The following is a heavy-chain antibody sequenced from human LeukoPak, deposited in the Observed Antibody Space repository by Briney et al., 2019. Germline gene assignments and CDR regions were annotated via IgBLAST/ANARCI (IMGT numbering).Heavy chain of an antibody. Sequence: GASVKVSCKASGYTFTGYYMHWVRQAPGQGLEWMGRINPNSGGTNYAQKFQGRVTMTRDTSISTAYMELSRLRSDDTAVYYCARGGGDGYNHDYYYGMDVWGQGTTVTVSS. CDR1: GYTFTGYY. CDR2: INPNSGGT. CDR3: ARGGGDGYNHDYYYGMDV. V-gene: IGHV1-2*06. D-gene: IGHD5-24*01. J-gene: IGHJ6*02.